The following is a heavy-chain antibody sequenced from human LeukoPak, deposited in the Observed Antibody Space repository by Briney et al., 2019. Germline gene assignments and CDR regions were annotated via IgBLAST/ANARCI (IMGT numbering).Heavy chain of an antibody. V-gene: IGHV1-2*02. Sequence: ASVKVSCKASGYTFTGYYMHWVRQAPGQGLEWMGWINPNSGGTNYAQEFQGRVTITRDTSASTAYMELSSLRSEDMAVYYCARDGGYCSGGSCYNYFDYWGQGTLVTVSS. J-gene: IGHJ4*02. CDR1: GYTFTGYY. CDR3: ARDGGYCSGGSCYNYFDY. D-gene: IGHD2-15*01. CDR2: INPNSGGT.